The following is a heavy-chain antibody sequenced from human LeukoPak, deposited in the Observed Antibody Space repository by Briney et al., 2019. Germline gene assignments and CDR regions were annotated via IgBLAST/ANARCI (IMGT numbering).Heavy chain of an antibody. J-gene: IGHJ5*02. V-gene: IGHV4-34*01. D-gene: IGHD2-2*01. CDR2: INHSGST. CDR3: AIRIVVVPAAKKKNWFDP. Sequence: SETLSLTCAVYGGSFSGYYWSWIRQPPGKGLEWMGEINHSGSTNYNPSLKSRVTISVDTSKNQFSLKLSSVTAADTAVYYCAIRIVVVPAAKKKNWFDPWGQGTLVTVSS. CDR1: GGSFSGYY.